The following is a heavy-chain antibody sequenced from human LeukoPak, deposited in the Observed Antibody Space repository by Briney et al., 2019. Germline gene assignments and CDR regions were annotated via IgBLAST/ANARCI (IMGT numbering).Heavy chain of an antibody. CDR2: INPDNGGT. V-gene: IGHV1-2*02. J-gene: IGHJ4*02. Sequence: ASVKVSCKTSGYTFPDYYIHWVRQAPGQGLEWTGWINPDNGGTNYAQKFQGRVTMTRDMSISTAYMELSRLRSDDTAVYYCARDPSNSGYDYLYYFDYWGQGTLVTVSS. CDR1: GYTFPDYY. D-gene: IGHD5-12*01. CDR3: ARDPSNSGYDYLYYFDY.